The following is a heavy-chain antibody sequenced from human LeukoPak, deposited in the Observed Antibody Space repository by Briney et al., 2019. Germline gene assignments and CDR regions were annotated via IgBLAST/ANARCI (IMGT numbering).Heavy chain of an antibody. CDR2: VSGSGGST. V-gene: IGHV3-23*01. D-gene: IGHD3-22*01. J-gene: IGHJ3*02. CDR3: AKDGGYYYDSSGLPDAFDI. Sequence: GGSLRLSCAASGFIFSSYAMSWVRQVPGKGLEWVSAVSGSGGSTYYADSVKGRFTISRDNSKNTLYLQMNSLRAEDTAVYYCAKDGGYYYDSSGLPDAFDIWGQGTMVTVSS. CDR1: GFIFSSYA.